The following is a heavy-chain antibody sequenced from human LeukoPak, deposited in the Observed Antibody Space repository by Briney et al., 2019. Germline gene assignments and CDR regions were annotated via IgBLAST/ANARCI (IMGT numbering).Heavy chain of an antibody. CDR1: GFTFDDYA. V-gene: IGHV3-9*01. Sequence: GRSLRLSCAASGFTFDDYAMHWVRQAPGKGLEWVSGISWNSGSIGYADSVKGRFTISRDNAKNSLYLQMNSLRAEDTAVYYCAREPNDYWGQGTLVAVSS. D-gene: IGHD1-26*01. CDR2: ISWNSGSI. CDR3: AREPNDY. J-gene: IGHJ4*02.